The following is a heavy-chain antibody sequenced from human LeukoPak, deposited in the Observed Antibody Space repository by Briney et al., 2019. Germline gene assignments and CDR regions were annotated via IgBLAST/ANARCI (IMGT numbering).Heavy chain of an antibody. Sequence: GSSLKVSCKASVGTLSSYAISWVRQAPGHGLECMGEIIPIFVTANYAQKFQGRVTITTDESTSTASMELSSLRSEDTAVYSCARDFDDGSGHYYFDYWGQGTLVTVSS. V-gene: IGHV1-69*05. CDR2: IIPIFVTA. CDR3: ARDFDDGSGHYYFDY. CDR1: VGTLSSYA. J-gene: IGHJ4*02. D-gene: IGHD3-10*01.